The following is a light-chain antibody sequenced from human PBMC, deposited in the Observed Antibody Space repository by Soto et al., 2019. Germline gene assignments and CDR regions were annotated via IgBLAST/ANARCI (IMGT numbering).Light chain of an antibody. CDR3: GTWDSSLSNVV. CDR1: SSNIGSNY. J-gene: IGLJ7*01. CDR2: DNN. V-gene: IGLV1-51*01. Sequence: QSVLTQPPSVSAAPGQKVTISCSGSSSNIGSNYVSWYQQLPGTAPKLLIYDNNKRPSGIPDRFSGSKSGTSATLGITGLQTGDEADYYCGTWDSSLSNVVFGGGTQLTVL.